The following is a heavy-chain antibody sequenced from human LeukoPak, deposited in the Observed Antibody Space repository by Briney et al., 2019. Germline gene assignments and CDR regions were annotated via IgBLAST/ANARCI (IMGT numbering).Heavy chain of an antibody. CDR2: NSAYNDNT. D-gene: IGHD4-17*01. V-gene: IGHV1-18*01. CDR3: ARGPRTLTTVTVMAY. J-gene: IGHJ4*02. CDR1: GYTFTNYG. Sequence: APVKVSCKASGYTFTNYGIIWVRQAPGRGLEWMGWNSAYNDNTNYAQKLQGRVTMTTDTSTSTAYMELRSLRSDDTAVYYCARGPRTLTTVTVMAYWGQGTLVTVSS.